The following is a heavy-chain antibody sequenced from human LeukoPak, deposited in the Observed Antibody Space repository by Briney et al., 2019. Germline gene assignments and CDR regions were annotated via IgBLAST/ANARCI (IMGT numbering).Heavy chain of an antibody. CDR3: ARMEDAFDI. D-gene: IGHD3-3*01. CDR1: GFTFSSYE. J-gene: IGHJ3*02. CDR2: ISSSGSTI. Sequence: PGGSPRLSCAASGFTFSSYEMNWVRQAPGKGLEWVSYISSSGSTIYYADSVKGRFTISRDNAKNSLYLQMNSLRAEDTAVYYCARMEDAFDIWGQGTMVTVSS. V-gene: IGHV3-48*03.